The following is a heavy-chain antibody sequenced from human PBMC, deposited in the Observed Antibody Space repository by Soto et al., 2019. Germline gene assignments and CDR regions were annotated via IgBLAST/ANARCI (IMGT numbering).Heavy chain of an antibody. J-gene: IGHJ3*02. D-gene: IGHD1-26*01. Sequence: QVQLVESGGGVVQPGRSLRLSCAASGFTFSSYAMHWVRQAPGKGLEWVAVISYDGSNKYYADSVKGRFTISRDKFKNTLYLQSDSLRAEDTAVYYCARVARVGATYDAFDIWGQGTMVTVSS. V-gene: IGHV3-30-3*01. CDR3: ARVARVGATYDAFDI. CDR1: GFTFSSYA. CDR2: ISYDGSNK.